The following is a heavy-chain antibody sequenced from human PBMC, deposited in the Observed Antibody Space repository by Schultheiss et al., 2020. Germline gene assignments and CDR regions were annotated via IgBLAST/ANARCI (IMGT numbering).Heavy chain of an antibody. V-gene: IGHV1-2*02. D-gene: IGHD5-12*01. J-gene: IGHJ3*02. CDR1: GYTFHTNSY. CDR2: IDPNSGGT. Sequence: ASVKVSCKAAGYTFHTNSYIHWVRQAPGQGLEWMGWIDPNSGGTNYAQKFQGRVTMTRNTSISTAYMELSSLRSEDTAVYYCARGSLRYSGIDAFDIWGQGTMVNVSS. CDR3: ARGSLRYSGIDAFDI.